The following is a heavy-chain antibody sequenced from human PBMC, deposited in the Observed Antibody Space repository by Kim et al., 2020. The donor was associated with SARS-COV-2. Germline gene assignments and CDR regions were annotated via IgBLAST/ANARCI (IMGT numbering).Heavy chain of an antibody. V-gene: IGHV3-13*04. Sequence: GGSLRLSCAASGFTFSSYDMHWVRQATGKGLEWVSAIGTAGDTYYPGSVKGRFTISRENAKNSLYLQMNSLRAGDTAVYYCAREGATTTAFDIWGQGTMVTVSS. CDR1: GFTFSSYD. CDR3: AREGATTTAFDI. J-gene: IGHJ3*02. CDR2: IGTAGDT. D-gene: IGHD1-26*01.